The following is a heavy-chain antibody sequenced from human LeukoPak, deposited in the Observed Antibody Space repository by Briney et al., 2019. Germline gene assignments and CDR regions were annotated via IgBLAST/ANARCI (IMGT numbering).Heavy chain of an antibody. Sequence: GGSLRLSCAASGFTFSSYSMNWVRQAPGKGLEWVSSISSSSSYIYYADSVKGRFTISRDNAKNSLYLQMNSLRAEDTAVYYCARGYSYEARSLNHFDYWGQGTLVTVSS. V-gene: IGHV3-21*01. CDR2: ISSSSSYI. J-gene: IGHJ4*02. CDR3: ARGYSYEARSLNHFDY. D-gene: IGHD5-18*01. CDR1: GFTFSSYS.